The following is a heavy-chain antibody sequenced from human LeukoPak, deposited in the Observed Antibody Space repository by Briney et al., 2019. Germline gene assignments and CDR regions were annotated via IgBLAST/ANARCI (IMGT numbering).Heavy chain of an antibody. V-gene: IGHV4-59*12. CDR1: GDSMRGSY. J-gene: IGHJ4*02. Sequence: SETLSLTCTLSGDSMRGSYWNWIRHPPGKALEWIGFIYYSGSTIYNPSLKSRVTMRVDTAKKQFSLNLTSVSAADTALYFCAKVGGGGGDYGFDSWGQGTLVTVSS. D-gene: IGHD4-17*01. CDR3: AKVGGGGGDYGFDS. CDR2: IYYSGST.